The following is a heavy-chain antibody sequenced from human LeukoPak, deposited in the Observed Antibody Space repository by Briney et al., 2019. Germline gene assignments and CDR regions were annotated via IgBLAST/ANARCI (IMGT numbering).Heavy chain of an antibody. J-gene: IGHJ4*02. D-gene: IGHD1-26*01. CDR3: ATPVGARVDY. Sequence: GGALRVSCADSGFTFSSYSMNWVRQAPGKGLEWVSSITSSSTYISYADSVKGRFTISRDNAKNSLYLQMNSLRAEDTAVYYCATPVGARVDYWGQGTLVTVSS. V-gene: IGHV3-21*01. CDR2: ITSSSTYI. CDR1: GFTFSSYS.